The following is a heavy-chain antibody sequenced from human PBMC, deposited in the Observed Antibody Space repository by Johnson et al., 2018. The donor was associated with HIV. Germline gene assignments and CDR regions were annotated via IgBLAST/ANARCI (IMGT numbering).Heavy chain of an antibody. CDR3: ARVSGWIAVVDDGFDI. J-gene: IGHJ3*02. V-gene: IGHV3-7*01. CDR1: GFTFSSYW. D-gene: IGHD2-15*01. CDR2: IKQDGSEN. Sequence: QVVESGGGVVQPGRSLRLPCAASGFTFSSYWMSWVRQAPGKGLEWVANIKQDGSENYYLDSVKGRFTISRDNAKNSLYLQMNSLRAEDTAVYYWARVSGWIAVVDDGFDIRGQGTMVTVSS.